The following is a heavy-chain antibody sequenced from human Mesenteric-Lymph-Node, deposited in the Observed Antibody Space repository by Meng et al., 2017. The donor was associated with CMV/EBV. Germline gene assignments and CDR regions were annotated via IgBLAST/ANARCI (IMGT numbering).Heavy chain of an antibody. Sequence: SETLSLTCTVSGGSISSYYWSWIRQPPGKGLEWIGYIYYSGSTNYNPSLKSRVTISVDTSKNQFSLKLSSVTAADTAMYYCAAGGYCSSTSCPEVAFDIWGQGTMVTVSS. D-gene: IGHD2-2*01. CDR1: GGSISSYY. CDR2: IYYSGST. CDR3: AAGGYCSSTSCPEVAFDI. J-gene: IGHJ3*02. V-gene: IGHV4-59*01.